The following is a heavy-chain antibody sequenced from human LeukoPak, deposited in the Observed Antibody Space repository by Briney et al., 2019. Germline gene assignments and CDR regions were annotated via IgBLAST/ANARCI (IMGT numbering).Heavy chain of an antibody. J-gene: IGHJ4*02. V-gene: IGHV1-2*04. CDR3: AGSDCSGGSCYSDY. Sequence: ASVKVSCKASGYTFTGYYMHWVRQAPGQGLEWMGWINPNSGGTNYAQKFQGWVTMTRDTSISTAYMELSRLRSDDTAVYYCAGSDCSGGSCYSDYWGQGTLVTVSS. D-gene: IGHD2-15*01. CDR2: INPNSGGT. CDR1: GYTFTGYY.